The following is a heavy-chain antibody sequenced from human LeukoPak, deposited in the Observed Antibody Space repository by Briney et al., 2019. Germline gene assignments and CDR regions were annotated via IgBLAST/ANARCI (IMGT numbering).Heavy chain of an antibody. D-gene: IGHD4-17*01. CDR3: ARDGGYGDYSDY. V-gene: IGHV3-72*01. CDR1: GFTFSDHY. Sequence: GGSLRLSCAASGFTFSDHYMDWVRQASGKGLEWVGRTRNKANSYTTEYAASVKGRFTISRDDSKNSLYLQMNSLKTEDTAVYYCARDGGYGDYSDYWGQGTLVTVSS. CDR2: TRNKANSYTT. J-gene: IGHJ4*02.